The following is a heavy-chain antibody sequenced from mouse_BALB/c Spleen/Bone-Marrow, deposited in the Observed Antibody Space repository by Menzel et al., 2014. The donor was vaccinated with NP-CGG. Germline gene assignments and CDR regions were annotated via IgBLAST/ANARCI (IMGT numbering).Heavy chain of an antibody. CDR1: GFTFSWYA. V-gene: IGHV5-9-4*01. CDR2: ISSAGSHT. CDR3: VRDSSGYFDY. Sequence: EVNLVESGGGLVKPGGSLKLSCAASGFTFSWYAMSWVRQSPEKRLEWVAEISSAGSHTYYPDTVTGRFTISRDNAKNTLYLEMSSLRSEDTAMYYCVRDSSGYFDYWGQGTTLTVSS. J-gene: IGHJ2*01. D-gene: IGHD3-1*01.